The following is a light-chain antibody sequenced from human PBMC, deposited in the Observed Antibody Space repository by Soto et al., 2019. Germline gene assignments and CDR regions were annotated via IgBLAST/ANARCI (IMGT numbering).Light chain of an antibody. J-gene: IGKJ4*01. CDR1: QGISSA. V-gene: IGKV1-13*02. CDR2: DAS. CDR3: QQYSSYSPLT. Sequence: QSPSSLSASVGDRVTITCRASQGISSALAWYQQKPGKAPKLLIYDASSLESGVPSRFSGSGSGTDFTLTIASVQPEDFATYYCQQYSSYSPLTFGGGTKVDIK.